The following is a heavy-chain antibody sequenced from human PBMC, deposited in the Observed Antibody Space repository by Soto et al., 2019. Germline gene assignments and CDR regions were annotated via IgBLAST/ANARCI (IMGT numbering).Heavy chain of an antibody. CDR2: ISGSGGST. CDR1: GFTFSSYA. Sequence: GGSLRLSCAASGFTFSSYAMSWVRQAPGKGLEWVSAISGSGGSTYYADSVKGRFTISRDNSKNTLYLQMNSLRAEDTAVYYCAKDRIVVVPADRTFDYWGQGTLVTVSS. D-gene: IGHD2-2*01. CDR3: AKDRIVVVPADRTFDY. V-gene: IGHV3-23*01. J-gene: IGHJ4*02.